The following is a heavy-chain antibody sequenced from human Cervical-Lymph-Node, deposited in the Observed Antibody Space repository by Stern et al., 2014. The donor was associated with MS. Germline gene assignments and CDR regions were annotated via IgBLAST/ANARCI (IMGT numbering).Heavy chain of an antibody. CDR2: RSANNGKT. V-gene: IGHV1-18*01. D-gene: IGHD2-8*01. CDR1: GYTFTNYG. CDR3: ARDGRCTSAVCPYFYYYTMDV. J-gene: IGHJ6*02. Sequence: VQLVESGAEVRKPGASVKVSCKASGYTFTNYGFSWVRQAPGQGLEWMGWRSANNGKTNIAQKFQGRVTMSTDTSTSTAYMELRSLRSDDTAVYYCARDGRCTSAVCPYFYYYTMDVWGQGTTVTVSS.